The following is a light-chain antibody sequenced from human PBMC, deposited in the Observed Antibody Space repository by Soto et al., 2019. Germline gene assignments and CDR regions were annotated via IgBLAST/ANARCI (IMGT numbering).Light chain of an antibody. V-gene: IGLV4-69*01. CDR3: QTRGSGIL. Sequence: QAVLTQSPSASASLGASVKLTCTLSSGHSSYAIAWHQQQPEKGPRYLMKLNSDGIHSKGDGIPDRFSGSSSGAERYLTISRLQSEDEADYYCQTRGSGILLGGGTKMTVL. CDR1: SGHSSYA. CDR2: LNSDGIH. J-gene: IGLJ2*01.